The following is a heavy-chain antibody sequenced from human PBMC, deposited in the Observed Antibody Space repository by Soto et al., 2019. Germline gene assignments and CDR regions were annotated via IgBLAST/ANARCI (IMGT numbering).Heavy chain of an antibody. CDR2: ISAYNGNT. CDR3: ARNKLWLLSSSAFDI. V-gene: IGHV1-18*01. CDR1: GYTFTSYG. D-gene: IGHD5-18*01. Sequence: ASVKVSCKASGYTFTSYGISWVRQAPGQGLEWMGWISAYNGNTNYAQKLQGRVTMTRDTSTSTVYMELSSLRSEDTAVYYCARNKLWLLSSSAFDIWGQGTMVTVSS. J-gene: IGHJ3*02.